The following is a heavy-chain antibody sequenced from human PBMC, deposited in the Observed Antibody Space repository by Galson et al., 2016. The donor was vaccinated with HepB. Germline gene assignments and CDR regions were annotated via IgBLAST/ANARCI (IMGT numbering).Heavy chain of an antibody. J-gene: IGHJ3*02. CDR1: GYTFTSYA. CDR2: INAGNGNT. Sequence: SVKVSCKASGYTFTSYAIHWVRQAPGQRLEWMGWINAGNGNTKYSQRFQGRVTITRDTSANAAYMELSSLRSEDTALYYCARESVGVIIVGDDPLDIWGQGTRVTVSS. CDR3: ARESVGVIIVGDDPLDI. D-gene: IGHD3-3*01. V-gene: IGHV1-3*01.